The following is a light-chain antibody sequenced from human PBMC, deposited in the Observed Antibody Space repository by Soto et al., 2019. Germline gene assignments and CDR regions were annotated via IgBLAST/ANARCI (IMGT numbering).Light chain of an antibody. J-gene: IGKJ2*01. CDR2: AAY. V-gene: IGKV1-39*01. CDR3: QQSYSTPRT. CDR1: QSISSY. Sequence: DIQMTQSPSSLSASVGYRVTITCRASQSISSYLNWYQQKPGKAPKLLIYAAYSLQSGVPSRFSGSGSGTYFTLTISSLQPEDFVTYYCQQSYSTPRTFGQGTKLEIK.